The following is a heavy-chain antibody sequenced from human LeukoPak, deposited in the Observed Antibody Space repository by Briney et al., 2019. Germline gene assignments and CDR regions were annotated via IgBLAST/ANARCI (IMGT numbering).Heavy chain of an antibody. Sequence: GASVKVSCTASVYTFTSYGISWVRQAPGQGLEWMGWISAYNVNTNYAQKLQGRVTMTTDTSTSTAYMELRSLRSDDTAVYYCARDRTMVRGVIGTSSDYWGQGTLVTVSS. CDR2: ISAYNVNT. V-gene: IGHV1-18*01. CDR1: VYTFTSYG. D-gene: IGHD3-10*01. CDR3: ARDRTMVRGVIGTSSDY. J-gene: IGHJ4*02.